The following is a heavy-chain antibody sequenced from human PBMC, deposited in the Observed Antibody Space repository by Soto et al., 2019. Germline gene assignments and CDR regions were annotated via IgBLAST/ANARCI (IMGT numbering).Heavy chain of an antibody. D-gene: IGHD5-18*01. CDR3: AGFFGYKYGRVDP. V-gene: IGHV4-34*01. J-gene: IGHJ5*02. CDR2: INHSGST. CDR1: CVSFIDYY. Sequence: PSETLSLTCAFYCVSFIDYYWSWVRQPPGKGLEWIGEINHSGSTNYNASLQSRATISVDTSKNQLSLKLRSVTAADTSMYYCAGFFGYKYGRVDPWGQGSQVTVSS.